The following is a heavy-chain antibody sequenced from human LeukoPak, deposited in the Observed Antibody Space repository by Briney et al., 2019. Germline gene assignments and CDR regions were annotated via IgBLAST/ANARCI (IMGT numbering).Heavy chain of an antibody. V-gene: IGHV3-21*01. CDR3: ARDSSGGYDFDY. D-gene: IGHD5-12*01. Sequence: AGGSLRLSCAASXFTFSSYSMNWVRQAPGXXXXXVSSISSSSSYIDYADSVKGRFTISRDNAKNSLYLQMNSLRAEDTAVYYCARDSSGGYDFDYWGQGTLVTVSS. CDR2: ISSSSSYI. J-gene: IGHJ4*02. CDR1: XFTFSSYS.